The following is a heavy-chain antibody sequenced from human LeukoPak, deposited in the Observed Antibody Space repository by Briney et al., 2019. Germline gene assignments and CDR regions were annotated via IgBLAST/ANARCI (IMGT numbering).Heavy chain of an antibody. D-gene: IGHD3-9*01. CDR2: IHYSGST. Sequence: SETLSLTCTVSGGSISSYYWSWIRQPPGKGLEWIGYIHYSGSTNYSPSLKSRVTISVDTSKNQFSLKLSSVTAADTAVYYCARYDILNGYYDYFDYWGQGTLVTVSS. CDR1: GGSISSYY. V-gene: IGHV4-59*08. J-gene: IGHJ4*02. CDR3: ARYDILNGYYDYFDY.